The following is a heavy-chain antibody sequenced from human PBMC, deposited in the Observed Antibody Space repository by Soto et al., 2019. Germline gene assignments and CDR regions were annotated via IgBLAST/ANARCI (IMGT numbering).Heavy chain of an antibody. CDR1: GGTFSSYT. J-gene: IGHJ4*02. CDR2: IIPILGIA. V-gene: IGHV1-69*08. Sequence: QVQLVQSGAEVKKPGSSVKVSCKASGGTFSSYTISWVRQAPGQGLEWMGRIIPILGIANYAQKFQGRVTINADKSTSTAYMELSRLRSEDTAVYYCARDLTGPVDYWGQGTLVTVSS. CDR3: ARDLTGPVDY.